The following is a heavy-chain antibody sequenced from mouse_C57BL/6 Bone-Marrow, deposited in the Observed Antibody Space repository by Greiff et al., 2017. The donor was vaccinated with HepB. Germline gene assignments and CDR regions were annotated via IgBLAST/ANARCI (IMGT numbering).Heavy chain of an antibody. CDR2: IHPNSGST. D-gene: IGHD2-5*01. CDR1: GYTFTSYW. CDR3: ARGYYNSNWGFAY. J-gene: IGHJ3*01. V-gene: IGHV1-64*01. Sequence: QVQLQQSGAELVKPGASVKLSCKASGYTFTSYWMHWVKQRPGQGLEWIGMIHPNSGSTNYNEKFKSKATLTVDKSSSTAYMQLSSLTSEDSAVYYCARGYYNSNWGFAYWGQGTLVTVSA.